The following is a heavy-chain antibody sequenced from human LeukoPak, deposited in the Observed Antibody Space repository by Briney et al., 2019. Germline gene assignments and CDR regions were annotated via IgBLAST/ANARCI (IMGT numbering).Heavy chain of an antibody. D-gene: IGHD3-22*01. V-gene: IGHV3-9*01. CDR2: ITWNSGSI. Sequence: GGSLRLSCAASGFIFSSNWMHWVRQAPGKGLEWVSGITWNSGSIDYADSVKGRFTISRDNAKNSLYLQMNSLRAEDTALYYCAKSPKDSGYYEPIDYWGQGTLVTVSS. CDR1: GFIFSSNW. J-gene: IGHJ4*02. CDR3: AKSPKDSGYYEPIDY.